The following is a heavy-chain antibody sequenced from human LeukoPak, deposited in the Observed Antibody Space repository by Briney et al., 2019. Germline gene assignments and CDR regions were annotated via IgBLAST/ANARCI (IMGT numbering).Heavy chain of an antibody. D-gene: IGHD5-18*01. Sequence: GALRLPCSGSGFNLRKYGLHWVRPGPGKGVEGVELILYDGSNKYYADSVKGRFTISRDNSKNTLYLQMNSLRAEDTAVYYCARSRGYRYGYFYYGMDVWGQGTTVTVSS. CDR1: GFNLRKYG. CDR2: ILYDGSNK. CDR3: ARSRGYRYGYFYYGMDV. J-gene: IGHJ6*02. V-gene: IGHV3-33*01.